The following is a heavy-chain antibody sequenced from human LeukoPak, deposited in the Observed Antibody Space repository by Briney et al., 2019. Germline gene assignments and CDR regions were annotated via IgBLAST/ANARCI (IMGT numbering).Heavy chain of an antibody. V-gene: IGHV4-39*07. CDR1: GGSISSSSYY. D-gene: IGHD6-19*01. CDR3: AREGSQWLVRVGYFQH. CDR2: IYYSGST. J-gene: IGHJ1*01. Sequence: KSSETLSLTCTVSGGSISSSSYYWGWIRQPPGKGLEWIGSIYYSGSTYYNPSLKRRVTISVDTSKNQFSLKLSSVTAADTAVYYCAREGSQWLVRVGYFQHWGQGTLVTVSS.